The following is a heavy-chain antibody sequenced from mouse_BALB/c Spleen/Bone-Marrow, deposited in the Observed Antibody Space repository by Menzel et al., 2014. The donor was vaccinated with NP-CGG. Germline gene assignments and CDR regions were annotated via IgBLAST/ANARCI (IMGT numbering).Heavy chain of an antibody. V-gene: IGHV7-3*02. CDR1: GFTFTDYY. D-gene: IGHD2-2*01. J-gene: IGHJ2*01. Sequence: EVKLVESGGGLVQPGGSPRLSCATSGFTFTDYYMSWVRQPPGKALEWLGFIRNKANGYTTEYSASVKGRFTISRDNSQSILYLQMNTLRAEDSATYYCARDGYDDYWGQGTTLTVSS. CDR2: IRNKANGYTT. CDR3: ARDGYDDY.